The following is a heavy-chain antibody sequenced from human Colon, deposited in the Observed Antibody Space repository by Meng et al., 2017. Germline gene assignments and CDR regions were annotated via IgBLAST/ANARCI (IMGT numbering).Heavy chain of an antibody. CDR2: ISHDGSKI. V-gene: IGHV3-30*01. D-gene: IGHD5-18*01. J-gene: IGHJ4*02. CDR3: ARSVATAKVPSLY. Sequence: GGSLRLSCAASGFIFSSYTMHWVRQAPGKGLEWVAVISHDGSKIYYADSVKCRITISRDNSKNTLFLEIDSLRPEDTAVYYCARSVATAKVPSLYWGQGTLVTVSS. CDR1: GFIFSSYT.